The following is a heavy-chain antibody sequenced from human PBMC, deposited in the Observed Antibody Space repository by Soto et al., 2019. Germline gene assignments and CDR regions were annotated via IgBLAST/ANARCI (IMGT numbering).Heavy chain of an antibody. CDR1: GGTFSSYA. J-gene: IGHJ4*02. D-gene: IGHD3-3*01. Sequence: SVKVSCKASGGTFSSYAISWVRQAPGQGLEWMGGIIPIFGTANYAQKFQGRVTITADESTSTAYMELSSLRSEDTAVYYCARDSVSRGSSTIPRGGFDYWGQGTLVTVSS. V-gene: IGHV1-69*13. CDR2: IIPIFGTA. CDR3: ARDSVSRGSSTIPRGGFDY.